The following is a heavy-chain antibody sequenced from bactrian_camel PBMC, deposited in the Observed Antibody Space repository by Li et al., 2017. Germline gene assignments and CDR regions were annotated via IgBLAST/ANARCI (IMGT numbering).Heavy chain of an antibody. CDR1: GYIYSRYC. CDR3: AADRKTIVELLRTPTCPHRGQN. J-gene: IGHJ4*01. D-gene: IGHD2*01. CDR2: CDNYDRA. V-gene: IGHV3S53*01. Sequence: VQLVESGGGSVQAGESLRLSCAASGYIYSRYCMAWFRQGPGKQRVVVATCDNYDRATYTDSVKGRFTISQDSAKNTVYLQMNNLKLEDTAVYYCAADRKTIVELLRTPTCPHRGQNWGQGTQVTVS.